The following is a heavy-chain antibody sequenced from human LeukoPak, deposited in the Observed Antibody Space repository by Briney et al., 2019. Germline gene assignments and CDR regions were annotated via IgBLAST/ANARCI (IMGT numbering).Heavy chain of an antibody. CDR3: ARDREPMGSSSWYWYFDL. CDR2: IWYDGSSK. Sequence: GGTLRLSCVASGFTFSSYGMHWVRQAPGKGLERVAVIWYDGSSKYYADSVQGRFTISRDNSKNTLYLQMNSLRAEDTAVYYCARDREPMGSSSWYWYFDLWGRGTLVTGSS. D-gene: IGHD6-13*01. CDR1: GFTFSSYG. V-gene: IGHV3-33*01. J-gene: IGHJ2*01.